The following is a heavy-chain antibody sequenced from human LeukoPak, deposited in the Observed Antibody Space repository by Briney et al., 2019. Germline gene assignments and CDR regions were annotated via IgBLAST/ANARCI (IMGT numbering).Heavy chain of an antibody. CDR2: ISSSSSTI. CDR1: GFTFSSYS. CDR3: ARDSDY. V-gene: IGHV3-48*04. Sequence: GGSLRLSCATSGFTFSSYSMNWVRQAPGKGLEWVSYISSSSSTIYYADSVKGRFTISRDNAKNSLYLQMNSLRAEDTAVYYCARDSDYWGQGTLVTVSS. J-gene: IGHJ4*02.